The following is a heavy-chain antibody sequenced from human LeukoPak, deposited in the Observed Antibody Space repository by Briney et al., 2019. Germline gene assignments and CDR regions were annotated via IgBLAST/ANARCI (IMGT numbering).Heavy chain of an antibody. Sequence: ASVKVSCKASGGTFSSYAISWVRQAPGQGLEWMGGIIPIFGTANYAQKFQGRVTITTDESTSTAYMELRSLRSDDTAVYYCARDTKRWLQFPDYWGQGTLVTVSS. V-gene: IGHV1-69*05. CDR3: ARDTKRWLQFPDY. CDR2: IIPIFGTA. CDR1: GGTFSSYA. J-gene: IGHJ4*02. D-gene: IGHD5-24*01.